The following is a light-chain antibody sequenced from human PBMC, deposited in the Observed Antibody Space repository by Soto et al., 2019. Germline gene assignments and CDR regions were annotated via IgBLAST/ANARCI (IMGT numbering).Light chain of an antibody. CDR3: QQYSSSSDT. Sequence: EIVLTQSPGTLSLSPGERATLSCRASQSVSSNYLAWYQQKPGQAPRLLISGASSRATGIPDRFSGSGSGTDFTLTISRLEPEDFAVYYCQQYSSSSDTFGQGTKLEIK. V-gene: IGKV3-20*01. CDR1: QSVSSNY. J-gene: IGKJ2*01. CDR2: GAS.